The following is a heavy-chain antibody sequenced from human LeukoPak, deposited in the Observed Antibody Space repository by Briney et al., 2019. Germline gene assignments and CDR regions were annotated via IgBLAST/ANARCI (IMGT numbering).Heavy chain of an antibody. D-gene: IGHD6-19*01. CDR1: GFTFSSSS. CDR2: ISTSSSYI. V-gene: IGHV3-21*01. CDR3: ARVRPGQWLLRDAFDI. Sequence: GGSLRLSFAAPGFTFSSSSMNWVRQGPGKGLEWVSFISTSSSYIYYADSMKGRFTVSRDNARNSLYLQMNSLGVEDTAVYYCARVRPGQWLLRDAFDIWGQGTMVTVSS. J-gene: IGHJ3*02.